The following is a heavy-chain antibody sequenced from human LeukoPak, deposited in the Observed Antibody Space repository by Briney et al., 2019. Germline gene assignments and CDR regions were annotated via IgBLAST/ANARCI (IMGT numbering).Heavy chain of an antibody. CDR1: GYTFTSYD. Sequence: ASVKVSCKAYGYTFTSYDINWARQATGQGLEWMGWMNPNSANTGYAQKFQGRVTMTRNTSISTAYMELSSLRSEDTAVYYCARLYSYGLEDYWGQGTLVTVSS. V-gene: IGHV1-8*01. D-gene: IGHD5-18*01. CDR3: ARLYSYGLEDY. CDR2: MNPNSANT. J-gene: IGHJ4*02.